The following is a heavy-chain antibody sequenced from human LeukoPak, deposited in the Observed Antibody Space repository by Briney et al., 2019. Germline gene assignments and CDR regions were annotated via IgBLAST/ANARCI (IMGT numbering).Heavy chain of an antibody. CDR1: GYTFTGYY. CDR2: INPNSGGT. Sequence: ASVKVSCKASGYTFTGYYMQWVRQAPGQGLEWMGWINPNSGGTNYAQKFQGRVTMTRDTSISTAYMELSRLRSDDTAVYYCARAYYTYYYDTSGYYLDYWGQGNLVTVSS. D-gene: IGHD3-22*01. V-gene: IGHV1-2*02. J-gene: IGHJ4*02. CDR3: ARAYYTYYYDTSGYYLDY.